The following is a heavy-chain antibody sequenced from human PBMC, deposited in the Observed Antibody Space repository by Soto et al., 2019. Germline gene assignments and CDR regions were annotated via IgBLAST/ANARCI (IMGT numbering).Heavy chain of an antibody. CDR3: ARGYYDSSGYYAAFFDY. J-gene: IGHJ4*02. CDR2: IIPIFGTA. CDR1: GGTFSSYA. Sequence: SVKVSCKASGGTFSSYAISWVRQAPGQGLEWMGGIIPIFGTANYAQKFQGRVTITADESTSTAYMELSSLRSEDTAVYYCARGYYDSSGYYAAFFDYWGQGTLVTVSS. V-gene: IGHV1-69*13. D-gene: IGHD3-22*01.